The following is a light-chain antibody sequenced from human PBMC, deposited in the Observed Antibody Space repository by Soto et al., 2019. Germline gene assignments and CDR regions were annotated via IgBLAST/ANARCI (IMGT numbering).Light chain of an antibody. CDR2: EVT. Sequence: QPVLTQPPSASGSPGQSVTISCTGTSSDVGGYNYVSWYQQHPGKAPKVMIYEVTKRPSGVPDRFSASKSGNTASLTVSGLQAEDEADYYCSSFAGSNEVVFGGGTKLTVL. CDR3: SSFAGSNEVV. CDR1: SSDVGGYNY. J-gene: IGLJ2*01. V-gene: IGLV2-8*01.